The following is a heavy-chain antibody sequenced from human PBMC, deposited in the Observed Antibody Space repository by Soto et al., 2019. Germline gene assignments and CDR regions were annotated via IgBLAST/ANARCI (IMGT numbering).Heavy chain of an antibody. V-gene: IGHV1-69*13. CDR1: GGTFGSYA. J-gene: IGHJ4*02. CDR2: IIPIFGTA. D-gene: IGHD6-19*01. Sequence: SVKVSCKASGGTFGSYAISWVRQAPGQGLERMGGIIPIFGTANYAQKFQGRVTITADESTSTAYMELSSLRSEDTAEYYCARDASIAVAGNYDYWGQGTLVTVSS. CDR3: ARDASIAVAGNYDY.